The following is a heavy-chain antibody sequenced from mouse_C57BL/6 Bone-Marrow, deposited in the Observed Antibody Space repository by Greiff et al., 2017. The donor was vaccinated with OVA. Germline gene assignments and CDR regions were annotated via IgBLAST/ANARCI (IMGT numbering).Heavy chain of an antibody. Sequence: EVMLVESGGGLVKPGGSLKLSCAASGFTFSSYAMSWVRQTPEKRLEWVATISDGGSYTYYPDNVKGRFTISRDNAKNNLYLQMSHLKSEDTAMYYCASTTEGAYWGQGTLVTVSA. CDR2: ISDGGSYT. V-gene: IGHV5-4*03. CDR3: ASTTEGAY. CDR1: GFTFSSYA. J-gene: IGHJ3*01. D-gene: IGHD1-1*01.